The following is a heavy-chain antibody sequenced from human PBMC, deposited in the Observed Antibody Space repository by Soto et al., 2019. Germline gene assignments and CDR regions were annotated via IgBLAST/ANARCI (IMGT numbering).Heavy chain of an antibody. CDR2: ISSGGSTR. D-gene: IGHD2-8*01. Sequence: GGSLRLSCAASGFTFSDFYMRWFRRPPGKGLEWVSFISSGGSTRFYTDSVEGRFTVSRDNAKNVMFLQRHSLRAEDTALSNFAKASTDVYTYTYNGMDVWGQGTTVTVSS. V-gene: IGHV3-11*01. J-gene: IGHJ6*02. CDR3: AKASTDVYTYTYNGMDV. CDR1: GFTFSDFY.